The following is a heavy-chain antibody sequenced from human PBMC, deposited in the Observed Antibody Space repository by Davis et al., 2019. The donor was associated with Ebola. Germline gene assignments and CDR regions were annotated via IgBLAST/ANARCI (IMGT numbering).Heavy chain of an antibody. CDR3: ARRRITFGGVIVLSDAFDI. Sequence: GSLRLSCTVSGGSISSSSYYWGWIRQPPGKGLEWIGSIYYSGSTYYNPSLKSRVTISVDTSKNQFSLKLSSVTAADTAVYYCARRRITFGGVIVLSDAFDIWGQGTMVTVSS. CDR2: IYYSGST. CDR1: GGSISSSSYY. D-gene: IGHD3-16*02. J-gene: IGHJ3*02. V-gene: IGHV4-39*01.